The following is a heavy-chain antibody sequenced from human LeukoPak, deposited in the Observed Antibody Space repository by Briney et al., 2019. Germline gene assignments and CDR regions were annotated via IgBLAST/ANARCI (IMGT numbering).Heavy chain of an antibody. CDR2: IYYSGST. CDR3: ARHVDPVAYGGDAFDI. V-gene: IGHV4-39*01. D-gene: IGHD4-23*01. J-gene: IGHJ3*02. CDR1: GGSISSSSYY. Sequence: SETLSLTCTVSGGSISSSSYYWGWIRQPPGKGLEGIGSIYYSGSTYYNPSLKSRVTISVDTSKNQFSLKLSSVTAADTAVYYCARHVDPVAYGGDAFDIWGQGTMVTVSS.